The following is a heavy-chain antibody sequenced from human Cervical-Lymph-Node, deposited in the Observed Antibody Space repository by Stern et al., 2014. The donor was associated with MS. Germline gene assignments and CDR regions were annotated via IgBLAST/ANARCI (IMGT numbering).Heavy chain of an antibody. J-gene: IGHJ2*01. D-gene: IGHD4-11*01. CDR3: ARGVTAVTNYVPNWCFDL. CDR1: GGSITNRDY. Sequence: QLQLQESGPGLVKPSETLSLTCTVSGGSITNRDYWGWIRQSPGKGLEWIGSVYYSGITYYRPSLKSRATISIDTARNQFSLTLNSVTATDTAVYFCARGVTAVTNYVPNWCFDLWGRGTLVTVSS. CDR2: VYYSGIT. V-gene: IGHV4-39*02.